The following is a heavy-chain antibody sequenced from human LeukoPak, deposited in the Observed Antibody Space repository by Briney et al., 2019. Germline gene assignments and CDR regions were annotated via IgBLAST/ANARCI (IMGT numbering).Heavy chain of an antibody. D-gene: IGHD6-13*01. CDR3: ARENSSSWHFDY. CDR2: INHSGST. J-gene: IGHJ4*02. V-gene: IGHV4-34*01. CDR1: GGSFSGYY. Sequence: KPSETLSLTCAVYGGSFSGYYWSWIRQPPGKGLEWIGEINHSGSTNYNPSLKSRVTISVDTSKNQFSLKLSSVTAADTAVYYCARENSSSWHFDYWGRGTLVSVSS.